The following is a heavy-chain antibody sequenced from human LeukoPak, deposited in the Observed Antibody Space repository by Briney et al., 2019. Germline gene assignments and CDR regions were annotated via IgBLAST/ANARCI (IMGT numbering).Heavy chain of an antibody. V-gene: IGHV4-38-2*02. CDR2: IYHSGNT. Sequence: SETLSLTCALSGYSVSSAYSWGWIRQPPGKGLEWIGSIYHSGNTYSNPSLRSRVTISVDTSKNRFSLKLSSVTAADAAVYYCARDIDGNFDYWGQGTLVIVSS. CDR3: ARDIDGNFDY. J-gene: IGHJ4*02. D-gene: IGHD5-24*01. CDR1: GYSVSSAYS.